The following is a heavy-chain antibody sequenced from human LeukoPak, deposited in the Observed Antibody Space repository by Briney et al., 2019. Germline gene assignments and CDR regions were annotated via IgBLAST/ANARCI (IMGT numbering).Heavy chain of an antibody. CDR1: GFTFSSYG. V-gene: IGHV3-30*18. CDR2: ISYDGSNK. CDR3: AKEVMETTFFDY. J-gene: IGHJ4*02. D-gene: IGHD3-16*01. Sequence: GGSLRLSCAASGFTFSSYGMHWVRQAPGKGLEWVAVISYDGSNKYYADSVKGRFTISRDNAKNSLYLQMNSLRAEDTAVYYCAKEVMETTFFDYWGQGTLVTVSS.